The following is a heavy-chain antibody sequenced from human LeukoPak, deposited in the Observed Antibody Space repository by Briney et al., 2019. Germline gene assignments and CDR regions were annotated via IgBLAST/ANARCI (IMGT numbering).Heavy chain of an antibody. V-gene: IGHV4-30-2*01. CDR2: IYHSGST. D-gene: IGHD4-17*01. Sequence: PSETLSLTCTVSGGSISSGGYYWSWIRQPPGKGLEWIGYIYHSGSTYYNPSLKSRVTISVDTSKNQFSLKLSSVTAADTAVYYCARVLTMTTVLHYFDYWGQETLVTVSS. CDR1: GGSISSGGYY. J-gene: IGHJ4*02. CDR3: ARVLTMTTVLHYFDY.